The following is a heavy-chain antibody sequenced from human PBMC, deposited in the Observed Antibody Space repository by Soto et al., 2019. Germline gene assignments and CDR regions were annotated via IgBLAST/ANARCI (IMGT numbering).Heavy chain of an antibody. Sequence: QVQLQESGPGLVKPSQTLSLTCTVSGGSISSGDYYWSWIRQPPEKGLEWIGYIYYSGSTYYNPSPKSRVTISVDTSKKQFSLKLSSVTAADTAVYYCARVYGSWSSALDYWGQGTLVTVSS. V-gene: IGHV4-30-4*01. CDR1: GGSISSGDYY. CDR3: ARVYGSWSSALDY. J-gene: IGHJ4*02. CDR2: IYYSGST. D-gene: IGHD3-10*01.